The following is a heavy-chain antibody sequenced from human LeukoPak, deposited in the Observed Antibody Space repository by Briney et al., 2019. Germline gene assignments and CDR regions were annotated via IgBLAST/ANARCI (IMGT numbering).Heavy chain of an antibody. CDR3: AHARGVYNYGSFDS. D-gene: IGHD5-18*01. J-gene: IGHJ4*02. CDR2: IYWNDDK. Sequence: VSGPTLVNPTETLTLTCTFSGFSLSTLGVGVGWIRQPPGKALEWLALIYWNDDKPYSPSLKSRVTITKDTSKNQVVLTMANMDPVDTATYYCAHARGVYNYGSFDSWGQGTLVTVSS. CDR1: GFSLSTLGVG. V-gene: IGHV2-5*01.